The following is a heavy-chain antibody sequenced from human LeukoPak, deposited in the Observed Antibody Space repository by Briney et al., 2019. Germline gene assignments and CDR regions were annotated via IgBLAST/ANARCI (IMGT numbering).Heavy chain of an antibody. Sequence: GGLLRLSCAASGFTFSSYEMNWVRQAPGKGLEWVSYISGIGSTIYYADSVKGRFTISRDNAKNSLYLQMHSLRAEDTAVYYCARYPSRYCTSTSCYLVDWGQRAGVTVSS. CDR2: ISGIGSTI. V-gene: IGHV3-48*03. D-gene: IGHD2-2*01. J-gene: IGHJ4*02. CDR1: GFTFSSYE. CDR3: ARYPSRYCTSTSCYLVD.